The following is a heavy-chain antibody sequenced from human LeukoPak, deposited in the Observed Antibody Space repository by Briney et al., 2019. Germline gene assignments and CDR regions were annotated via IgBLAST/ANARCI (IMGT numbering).Heavy chain of an antibody. J-gene: IGHJ6*04. CDR1: GSTFNNYA. CDR3: ARDFYHYGSGTYSSSMDV. CDR2: ISYDGRNK. D-gene: IGHD3-10*01. V-gene: IGHV3-30*04. Sequence: PGGSLRLSCTASGSTFNNYAMHWVRQAPGKGLEWVAVISYDGRNKYYADSVKGRISISRDNSKNTLDVQMNSLRVEDMAVYYCARDFYHYGSGTYSSSMDVWGKGTTVTVSS.